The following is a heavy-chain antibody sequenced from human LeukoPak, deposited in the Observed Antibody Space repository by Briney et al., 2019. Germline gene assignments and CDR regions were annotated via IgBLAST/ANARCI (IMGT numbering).Heavy chain of an antibody. D-gene: IGHD2-15*01. J-gene: IGHJ4*02. CDR3: AKDLRGYCSGGSCYNNLDY. V-gene: IGHV3-23*01. CDR2: LSGSGGGT. CDR1: GITLSNYG. Sequence: GGSLRLSCAVSGITLSNYGMSWVRQAPGKGLEWVAGLSGSGGGTNYADSVQGRFTISRDNPKNTLYLQMNSLRAEDTAVYYCAKDLRGYCSGGSCYNNLDYWGQGTLVTVSS.